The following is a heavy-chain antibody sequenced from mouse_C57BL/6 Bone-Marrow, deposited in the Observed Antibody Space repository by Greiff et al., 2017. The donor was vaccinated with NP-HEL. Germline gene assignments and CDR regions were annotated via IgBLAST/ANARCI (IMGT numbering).Heavy chain of an antibody. CDR2: IHPNSGST. D-gene: IGHD2-4*01. V-gene: IGHV1-64*01. Sequence: QVQLQQPGAELVKPGASVKLSCKASGYTFTSYWMHWVKQRPGQGLEWIGMIHPNSGSTNYNEKFKSKATLTVDKSSSTAYMQLSILTSEDSAVYYCARTYDYYRDYWGQGTSVTVSS. J-gene: IGHJ4*01. CDR1: GYTFTSYW. CDR3: ARTYDYYRDY.